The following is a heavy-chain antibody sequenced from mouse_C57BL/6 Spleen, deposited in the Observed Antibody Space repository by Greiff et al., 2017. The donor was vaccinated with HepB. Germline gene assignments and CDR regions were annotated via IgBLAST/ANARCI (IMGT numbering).Heavy chain of an antibody. D-gene: IGHD1-1*01. J-gene: IGHJ2*01. CDR1: GFTFSDYG. CDR2: ISSGSSTI. CDR3: ARQATVVATGFDY. V-gene: IGHV5-17*01. Sequence: DVMLVESGGGLVKPGGSLKLSCAASGFTFSDYGMHWVRQAPEKGLEWVAYISSGSSTIYYADTVKGRFTISRDNAKNTLFLQMTSLRSEDTAMYYCARQATVVATGFDYWGQGTTLTVSS.